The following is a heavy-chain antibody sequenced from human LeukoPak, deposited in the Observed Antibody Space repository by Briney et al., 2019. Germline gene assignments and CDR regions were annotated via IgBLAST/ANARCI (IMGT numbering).Heavy chain of an antibody. CDR2: INPSGGST. CDR1: GYTFLNYG. V-gene: IGHV1-46*01. D-gene: IGHD3-3*01. Sequence: GASVKVSCKASGYTFLNYGISWVRQAPGRGLEWMGIINPSGGSTSYAQKFQGRVTMTRDTSTSTVYMELSSLRSEDTAVYYCARAGITIFGVVIGLDYWGQGTLVTVSS. J-gene: IGHJ4*02. CDR3: ARAGITIFGVVIGLDY.